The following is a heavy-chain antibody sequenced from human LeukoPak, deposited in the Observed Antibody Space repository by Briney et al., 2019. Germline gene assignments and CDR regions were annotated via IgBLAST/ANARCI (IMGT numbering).Heavy chain of an antibody. CDR3: ARLPLAAAGRGYYYHYGMDV. J-gene: IGHJ6*02. CDR1: GGSISSYY. Sequence: SETLSLTCTVSGGSISSYYWSWIRQPPGKGLEWIGYIYYSGSTNYNPSLKSRVTISVDTSKNQFSLKLSSATAADTAVYYCARLPLAAAGRGYYYHYGMDVWGQGTTVTVSS. V-gene: IGHV4-59*08. CDR2: IYYSGST. D-gene: IGHD6-13*01.